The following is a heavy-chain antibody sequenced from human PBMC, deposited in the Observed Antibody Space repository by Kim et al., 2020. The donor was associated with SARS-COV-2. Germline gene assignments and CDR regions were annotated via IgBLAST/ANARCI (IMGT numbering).Heavy chain of an antibody. CDR2: SSYSGTA. CDR3: ARRGSGWYFHY. Sequence: SETLSLTCTVSGDSISSNDYFWGWIRKPTGKGLEWIGSSSYSGTAYYNPSLKSRVTISVDTYKTLFSLKLSPVTAADTAVYYCARRGSGWYFHYWGQGAL. CDR1: GDSISSNDYF. D-gene: IGHD6-19*01. V-gene: IGHV4-39*01. J-gene: IGHJ4*02.